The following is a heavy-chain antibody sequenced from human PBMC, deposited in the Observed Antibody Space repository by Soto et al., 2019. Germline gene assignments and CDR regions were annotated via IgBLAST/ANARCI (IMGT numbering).Heavy chain of an antibody. V-gene: IGHV4-59*08. CDR2: IYYSGGT. D-gene: IGHD3-16*01. Sequence: QVQLQESGPGLVKPSETLSLTCTVSGGSISSYYWSWIRQPPGKGLELIGYIYYSGGTNYNPSLKTRVTIPIATTKNQSSLKLSSVTAADTAVYCRARQWGKQWGYWGQGTLVTVSS. J-gene: IGHJ1*01. CDR3: ARQWGKQWGY. CDR1: GGSISSYY.